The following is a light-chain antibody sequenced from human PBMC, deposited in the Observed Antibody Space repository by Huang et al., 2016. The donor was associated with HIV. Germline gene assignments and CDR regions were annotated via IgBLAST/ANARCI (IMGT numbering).Light chain of an antibody. Sequence: DIVMIQSPDSLAVSLGERAAINCKSSQSVLDKFNSKNYLAWYQHKPGQPPKLLIYWASTRQSGVPDRFSGGGSGTDFTLTINNPQAEDVAVYYCQQYYSSPSAFGGGTKVEIK. CDR3: QQYYSSPSA. J-gene: IGKJ4*01. V-gene: IGKV4-1*01. CDR2: WAS. CDR1: QSVLDKFNSKNY.